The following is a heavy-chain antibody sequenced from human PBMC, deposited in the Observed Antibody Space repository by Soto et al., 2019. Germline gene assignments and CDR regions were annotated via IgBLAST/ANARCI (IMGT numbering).Heavy chain of an antibody. Sequence: QVQLVESGGGVVQPGRTLRLSCAASGFTFSSYAMHWFRPAPGKGLEWMAVISYDGSNKYYAGSVKGRFTISRDNSKKTMYLQMNSLSAEDTAVYYCARDPLWGTAMVSWYFDLWGRGTLVTVSS. CDR3: ARDPLWGTAMVSWYFDL. CDR1: GFTFSSYA. V-gene: IGHV3-30-3*01. CDR2: ISYDGSNK. D-gene: IGHD5-18*01. J-gene: IGHJ2*01.